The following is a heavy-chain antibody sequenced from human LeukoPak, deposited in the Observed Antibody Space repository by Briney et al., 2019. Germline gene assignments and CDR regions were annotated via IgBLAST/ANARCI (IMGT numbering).Heavy chain of an antibody. D-gene: IGHD6-13*01. V-gene: IGHV3-23*01. J-gene: IGHJ4*02. CDR3: ARYSSSWYYSLDY. CDR1: GFTFSSYA. Sequence: PGGSLRLSCAASGFTFSSYAMSWARQAPGKGLEWVSAVSGRGYNTYYADSVKGRFTISRDNSKNTLYLQMNSLRAEDTAVYYCARYSSSWYYSLDYWGQGTLVTVSS. CDR2: VSGRGYNT.